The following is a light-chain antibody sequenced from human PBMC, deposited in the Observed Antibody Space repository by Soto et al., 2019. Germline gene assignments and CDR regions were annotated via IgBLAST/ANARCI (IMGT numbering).Light chain of an antibody. Sequence: QSALTQPASVSGSPGQSITISCTGTSSDVGGYNYVYWYQQHPGKAPKLMIYDVSNRPSGVSNRFSGSKSGNTASLTISGLQAEDEADYYCSSYTSSSTLVFGGGTQLTAL. V-gene: IGLV2-14*01. CDR2: DVS. CDR3: SSYTSSSTLV. J-gene: IGLJ2*01. CDR1: SSDVGGYNY.